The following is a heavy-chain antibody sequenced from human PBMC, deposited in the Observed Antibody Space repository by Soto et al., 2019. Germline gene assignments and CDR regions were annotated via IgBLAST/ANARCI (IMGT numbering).Heavy chain of an antibody. V-gene: IGHV1-18*01. CDR3: ARAPGYCSGGSCYSEYAFDI. CDR2: ISAYNGNT. CDR1: GYTFTSYG. Sequence: GASVKVSCKASGYTFTSYGISWVRQAPGQGLEWMGWISAYNGNTNYAQKLQGRVTMTTDTSTSTAYMELRSLRSDDTAVYYCARAPGYCSGGSCYSEYAFDIWGQGTMVTVSS. D-gene: IGHD2-15*01. J-gene: IGHJ3*02.